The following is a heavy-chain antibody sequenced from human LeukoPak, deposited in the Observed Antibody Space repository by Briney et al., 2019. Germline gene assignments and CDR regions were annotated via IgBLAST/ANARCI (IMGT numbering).Heavy chain of an antibody. CDR2: IHWNGGST. Sequence: GGSLRLSCAASGFTFDDFEMSWVRQVPGKGLEWVSGIHWNGGSTAYADSVKGRFTISRDNAKNSLYLQMNSLGPEDTAVYYCARDPYSGNYGNYYYYYMDVWGKGTTVTISS. D-gene: IGHD1-26*01. J-gene: IGHJ6*03. CDR1: GFTFDDFE. V-gene: IGHV3-20*04. CDR3: ARDPYSGNYGNYYYYYMDV.